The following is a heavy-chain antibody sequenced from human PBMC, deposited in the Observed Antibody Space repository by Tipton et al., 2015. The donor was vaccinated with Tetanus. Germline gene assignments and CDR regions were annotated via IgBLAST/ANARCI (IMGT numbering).Heavy chain of an antibody. CDR3: ARLPKHYSASGTT. Sequence: QLVQSGAEVKKPGQSLKISCKVSGHNSRSYWISWVRQMPGKGPEWMGIIYPGDSDATYSPPFRGQVTTSADKSISTAYLQWSSLKASDTAIYFCARLPKHYSASGTTWGQGTLVTVSS. D-gene: IGHD3-10*01. CDR1: GHNSRSYW. CDR2: IYPGDSDA. V-gene: IGHV5-51*01. J-gene: IGHJ5*02.